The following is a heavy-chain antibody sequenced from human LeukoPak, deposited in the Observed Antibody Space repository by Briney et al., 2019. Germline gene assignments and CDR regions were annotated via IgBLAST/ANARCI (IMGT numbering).Heavy chain of an antibody. CDR2: ISYDGSNK. CDR1: GFTFSSYA. Sequence: GGSLRLSCAASGFTFSSYAMHWVRQAPGKGLEWVAVISYDGSNKYYADSVKGRFTISRDNSKNTLYLQMNSLRAADTAVYYCARDQWLVRWFDPWGQGTLVTVSS. CDR3: ARDQWLVRWFDP. D-gene: IGHD6-19*01. J-gene: IGHJ5*02. V-gene: IGHV3-30*04.